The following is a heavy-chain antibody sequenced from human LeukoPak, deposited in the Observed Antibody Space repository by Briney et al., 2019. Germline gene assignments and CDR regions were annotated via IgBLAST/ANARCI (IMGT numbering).Heavy chain of an antibody. J-gene: IGHJ4*02. CDR3: AKIAPWGAVTTTDGFDY. V-gene: IGHV3-23*01. Sequence: GGSLRLSCAASGFTFSSYWMHWVRQAPGKGLEWVSSISDSGGATYYADSVKGRFTISRDNSRNTLYLQLNSLGADDTAVYYCAKIAPWGAVTTTDGFDYWGQGTLVTVSS. CDR1: GFTFSSYW. D-gene: IGHD4-17*01. CDR2: ISDSGGAT.